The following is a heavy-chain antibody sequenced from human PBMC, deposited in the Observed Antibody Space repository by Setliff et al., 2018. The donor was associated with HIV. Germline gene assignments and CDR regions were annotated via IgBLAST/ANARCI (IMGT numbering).Heavy chain of an antibody. V-gene: IGHV4-34*01. D-gene: IGHD4-17*01. J-gene: IGHJ5*02. CDR2: INYSGDT. Sequence: PSETLSLTCAVYGGSFPAYYGNWVRQPPGKGLEWIGEINYSGDTTYNPSLKSRVNMFIDTSKKQFSLTVASVTAADTAVYYCVRQHGDYAFDPWGQGTLVTVSS. CDR1: GGSFPAYY. CDR3: VRQHGDYAFDP.